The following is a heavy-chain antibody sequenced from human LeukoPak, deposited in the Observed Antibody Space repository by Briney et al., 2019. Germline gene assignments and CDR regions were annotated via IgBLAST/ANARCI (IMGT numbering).Heavy chain of an antibody. V-gene: IGHV4-38-2*02. CDR3: ARGISTTGTDY. CDR1: GYSISSGYY. Sequence: SETLSLTCTVSGYSISSGYYWGWIRQPPGKGLEWIGSVYHSGSTYYNPSLKSRLTISVDTSKNQFSLKLSSMTAADTAVYYCARGISTTGTDYWGQGTLVTVSS. CDR2: VYHSGST. D-gene: IGHD1-1*01. J-gene: IGHJ4*02.